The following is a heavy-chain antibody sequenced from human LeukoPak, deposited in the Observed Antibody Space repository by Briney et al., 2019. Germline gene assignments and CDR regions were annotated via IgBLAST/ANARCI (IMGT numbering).Heavy chain of an antibody. Sequence: PGGSLRLSCAASGFTFSSYAMHWVRQAPGKGLEWVAVISYDGSNKYYADSVKGRFTISRDNSKNTLYLQMNSLRAEDTAVYYCAGPYIAAAGDGFDYWGQGTLVTVSS. D-gene: IGHD6-13*01. CDR1: GFTFSSYA. CDR2: ISYDGSNK. V-gene: IGHV3-30-3*01. J-gene: IGHJ4*02. CDR3: AGPYIAAAGDGFDY.